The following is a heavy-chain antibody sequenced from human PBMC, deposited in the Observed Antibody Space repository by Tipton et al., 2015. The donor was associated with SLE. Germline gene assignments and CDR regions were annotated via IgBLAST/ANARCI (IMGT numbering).Heavy chain of an antibody. D-gene: IGHD4-17*01. CDR2: ISYRGNT. CDR3: ARGYGDCSNWFDP. V-gene: IGHV4-59*01. CDR1: GGSISSYY. J-gene: IGHJ5*02. Sequence: TLSLTCNVFGGSISSYYWSWIRQSPGKGLEWIAYISYRGNTDYNPSLKSRVTISVDTSKNQFSLKLSSVTAADTAVYYCARGYGDCSNWFDPWGQGTLVTVSS.